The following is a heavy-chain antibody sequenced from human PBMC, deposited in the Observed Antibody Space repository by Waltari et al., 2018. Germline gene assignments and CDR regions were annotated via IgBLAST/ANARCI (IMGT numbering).Heavy chain of an antibody. J-gene: IGHJ6*03. Sequence: QVQLVQSGAEVKKPGSSVKVSCKASGGTFSSYAISWVRQAPGQGLEWMGGIIPIFGTANYAQKFQGRVTITTDESTNTAYMELSSLRSEDTAVYYCARGWYRGVTHYYYYMDVWGKGPTVTVSS. D-gene: IGHD3-10*01. V-gene: IGHV1-69*05. CDR3: ARGWYRGVTHYYYYMDV. CDR1: GGTFSSYA. CDR2: IIPIFGTA.